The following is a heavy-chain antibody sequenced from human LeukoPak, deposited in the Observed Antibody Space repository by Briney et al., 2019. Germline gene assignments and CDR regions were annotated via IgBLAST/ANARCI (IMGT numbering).Heavy chain of an antibody. CDR2: ISGSSSYI. Sequence: GGSLRLSCAASGFTFSSYEMNWVRQAPGKGLEWVSSISGSSSYIYYADSVRGRFSISRDNAKSSLYLQMNSLRAEDTAVYYCARDLLGWELHYFDYWGQGTLVTVSS. CDR3: ARDLLGWELHYFDY. V-gene: IGHV3-21*01. CDR1: GFTFSSYE. D-gene: IGHD1-26*01. J-gene: IGHJ4*02.